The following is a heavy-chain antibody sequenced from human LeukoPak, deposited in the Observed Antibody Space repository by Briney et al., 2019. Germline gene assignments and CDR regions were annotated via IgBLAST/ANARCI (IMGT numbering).Heavy chain of an antibody. CDR2: INAGNGNT. J-gene: IGHJ4*02. D-gene: IGHD3-22*01. V-gene: IGHV1-3*01. CDR1: GGTFSSYA. CDR3: ARGPHNENYYDSSGYYRF. Sequence: ASVKVSCKASGGTFSSYAMHWVRQAPGQRLEWMGWINAGNGNTKYSQKFQGRVTITRDTSASTAYMELSSLRSEDTAVYYCARGPHNENYYDSSGYYRFWGQGTLVTVSS.